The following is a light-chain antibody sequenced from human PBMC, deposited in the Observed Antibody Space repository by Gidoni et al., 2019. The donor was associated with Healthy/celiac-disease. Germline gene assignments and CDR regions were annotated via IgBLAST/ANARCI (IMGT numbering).Light chain of an antibody. V-gene: IGLV2-23*03. CDR1: SSDVGSYNL. J-gene: IGLJ3*02. CDR3: CSYAGSSTFV. CDR2: EGS. Sequence: QSALPQPASVSGSPGQSITISCTGTSSDVGSYNLVSWYQQHPGKAPKLMIYEGSKRPSGVSNRCSGAKSGNTASLTISGLQAEDEADYYCCSYAGSSTFVFGGGTKLTVL.